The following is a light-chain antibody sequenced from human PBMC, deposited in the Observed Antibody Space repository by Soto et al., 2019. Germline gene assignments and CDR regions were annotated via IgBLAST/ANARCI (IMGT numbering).Light chain of an antibody. CDR2: GAS. J-gene: IGKJ5*01. CDR3: QQYGSSRPIT. V-gene: IGKV3-20*01. Sequence: EIVITQSPATPSLSPGERATLSCRASQSVSSNYLSWYQQKPGQAPRLLIYGASTRATGIPDRFSGSGSGTDFTLTISRLEPEDFAVYYCQQYGSSRPITFGQGTRLEIK. CDR1: QSVSSNY.